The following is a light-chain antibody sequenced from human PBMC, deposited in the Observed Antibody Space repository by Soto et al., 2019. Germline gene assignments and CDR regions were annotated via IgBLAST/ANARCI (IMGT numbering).Light chain of an antibody. V-gene: IGKV1-5*01. Sequence: EIQMTKSPPTLSASVGDRVTITCRASQSISSWLAWYQQKPGKAPNLLIYDASSLKGGVPSRFSGSGSGTEFTLTISSLQPDDFATYYCQQYNSYPWTFGQGTKVDIK. CDR2: DAS. J-gene: IGKJ1*01. CDR3: QQYNSYPWT. CDR1: QSISSW.